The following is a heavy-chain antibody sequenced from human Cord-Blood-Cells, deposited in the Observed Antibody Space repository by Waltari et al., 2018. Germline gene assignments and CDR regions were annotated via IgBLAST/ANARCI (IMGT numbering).Heavy chain of an antibody. Sequence: QVPLQQWGAGLLKPSETLSLTCAVYGGSFSGYYWSWIRQPPGKGLEWIGEINHSGTTNYNPSLKSRVTISVDTSKNQFSLKLSSVTAADTAVYYCARGASSGYYYYYYYGMDVWGQGTTVTVSS. D-gene: IGHD3-22*01. CDR2: INHSGTT. CDR3: ARGASSGYYYYYYYGMDV. V-gene: IGHV4-34*01. J-gene: IGHJ6*02. CDR1: GGSFSGYY.